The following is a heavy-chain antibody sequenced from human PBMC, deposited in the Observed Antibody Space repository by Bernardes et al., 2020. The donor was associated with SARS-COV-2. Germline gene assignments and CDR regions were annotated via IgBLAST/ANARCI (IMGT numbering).Heavy chain of an antibody. CDR1: DYTFTSYG. J-gene: IGHJ6*02. CDR3: ARGAYYFGSGSYSSQYYYYYYGVDD. Sequence: ASVKVSCKASDYTFTSYGISWVRQAPGQGLEWMGWISAYNGDTNYAQKFQGRVTMTTDTSTGTAYMELRSLRSDDTAIYYCARGAYYFGSGSYSSQYYYYYYGVDDWGQGTTVIVSS. CDR2: ISAYNGDT. V-gene: IGHV1-18*04. D-gene: IGHD3-10*01.